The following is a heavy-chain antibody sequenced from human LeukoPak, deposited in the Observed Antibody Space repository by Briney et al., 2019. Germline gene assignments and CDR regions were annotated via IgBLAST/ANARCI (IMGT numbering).Heavy chain of an antibody. CDR3: ARVPQASGYSPLWGMDV. J-gene: IGHJ6*02. CDR2: ISAYNGNT. D-gene: IGHD6-13*01. CDR1: GYTFTSYG. Sequence: GASVKVSCKASGYTFTSYGISWVRQAPGQGLEWMGWISAYNGNTNYAQKLQGRVTMTTDTSTSTAYMELRSLRSDDTAVYYCARVPQASGYSPLWGMDVWGQGTTVTVSS. V-gene: IGHV1-18*01.